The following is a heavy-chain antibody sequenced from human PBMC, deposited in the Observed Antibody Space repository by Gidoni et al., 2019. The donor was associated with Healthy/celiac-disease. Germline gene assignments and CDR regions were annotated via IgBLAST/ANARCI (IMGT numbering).Heavy chain of an antibody. CDR3: ARVRDFWSGYTAYFDY. Sequence: QVQLVESGGGVVQPGRSLRLSCAASGFTFSSYAMHWVSQVPCKGLDWVAVISYDGSNKYYADSVKGRFTISRDNSKNTLYLQMNSLRAEDTAVYYCARVRDFWSGYTAYFDYWGQGTLVTVSS. CDR2: ISYDGSNK. J-gene: IGHJ4*02. V-gene: IGHV3-30*04. D-gene: IGHD3-3*01. CDR1: GFTFSSYA.